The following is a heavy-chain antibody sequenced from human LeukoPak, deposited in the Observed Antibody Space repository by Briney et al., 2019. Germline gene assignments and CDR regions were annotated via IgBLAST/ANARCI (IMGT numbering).Heavy chain of an antibody. J-gene: IGHJ4*02. CDR1: GFTFSSYA. D-gene: IGHD6-13*01. Sequence: QAGGSLRLSCAASGFTFSSYAMSWVRQAPGKGLEWVSAISGSGDSTYYGDSVKGRFTISRDNSKNTLYLQINSLRAEDTAVYYCAKTRPLDSSSWSHGDYWGQGTLVTVSS. V-gene: IGHV3-23*01. CDR3: AKTRPLDSSSWSHGDY. CDR2: ISGSGDST.